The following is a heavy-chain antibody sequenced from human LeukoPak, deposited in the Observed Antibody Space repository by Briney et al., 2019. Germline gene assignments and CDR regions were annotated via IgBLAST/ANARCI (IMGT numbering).Heavy chain of an antibody. J-gene: IGHJ4*02. CDR2: ISAYNGNT. CDR1: GYTFTSYG. D-gene: IGHD2-21*02. Sequence: GASVKVSCKASGYTFTSYGISWVRQAPGQGLEWMGWISAYNGNTNYAQKLQGRVTMTTDTSTGTAYMELRSLRSDDTAVYYCARLAYCGGDCYRDFDYWGQGTLVTVSS. CDR3: ARLAYCGGDCYRDFDY. V-gene: IGHV1-18*01.